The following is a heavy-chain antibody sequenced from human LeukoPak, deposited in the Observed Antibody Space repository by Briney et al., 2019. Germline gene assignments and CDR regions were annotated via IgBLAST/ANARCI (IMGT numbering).Heavy chain of an antibody. V-gene: IGHV3-30*18. CDR2: ISYDGSNK. J-gene: IGHJ4*02. CDR3: AKVEFDY. CDR1: GFTFSSYG. Sequence: GGSLRLSCAASGFTFSSYGMHWVRQAPGKGLEWVAVISYDGSNKNYADSVKGRFTISRDNPKNTLYLQMNSLRAEDTAVYYCAKVEFDYWGQGTLVTVSS.